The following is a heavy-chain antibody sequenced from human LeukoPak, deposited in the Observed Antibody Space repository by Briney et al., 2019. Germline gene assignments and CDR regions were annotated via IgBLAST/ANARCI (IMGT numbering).Heavy chain of an antibody. D-gene: IGHD4-11*01. CDR3: ARVRAGLQAFDT. J-gene: IGHJ5*02. CDR1: GFKFNTHN. Sequence: GGSLRLSCAASGFKFNTHNLNWVRQAPGKGLEWVSSISSGSKYILYADSVKGRFTVSRDNAKSSVHLQMNSLRAEDTAVYYCARVRAGLQAFDTWGQGTLVTVSS. CDR2: ISSGSKYI. V-gene: IGHV3-21*06.